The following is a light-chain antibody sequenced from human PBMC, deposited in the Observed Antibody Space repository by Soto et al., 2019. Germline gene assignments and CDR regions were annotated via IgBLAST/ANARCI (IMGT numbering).Light chain of an antibody. V-gene: IGKV1-5*03. CDR3: QPYSGDLAT. Sequence: DILLTQSPSTLSASVGDRVTISCRASQSINKWLAWYQHKPGKAPNLLIYDVSTLHSGVPSRFSGSGSGTEFTLTISSLRPDDFATDYCQPYSGDLATFGQGTKVEI. CDR1: QSINKW. CDR2: DVS. J-gene: IGKJ1*01.